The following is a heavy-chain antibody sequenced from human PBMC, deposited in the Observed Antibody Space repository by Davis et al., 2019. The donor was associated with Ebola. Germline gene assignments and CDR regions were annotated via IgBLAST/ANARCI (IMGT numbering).Heavy chain of an antibody. CDR1: SFSFTSYW. CDR3: ARDPGGEAVD. CDR2: IKQDGSEK. J-gene: IGHJ4*02. D-gene: IGHD4-17*01. V-gene: IGHV3-7*01. Sequence: GESLKISCAASSFSFTSYWMSWVRQAPGKGLEWVANIKQDGSEKYYVDSVKGRFTISRDNSKNTLYLQMNSLRAEDTAVYYCARDPGGEAVDWGQGTLVTVTT.